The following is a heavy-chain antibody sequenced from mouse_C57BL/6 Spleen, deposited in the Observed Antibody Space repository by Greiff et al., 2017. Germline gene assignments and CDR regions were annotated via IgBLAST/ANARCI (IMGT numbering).Heavy chain of an antibody. J-gene: IGHJ2*01. CDR2: ISSGSSTI. CDR1: GFTFSDYG. Sequence: EVKLMESGGGLVKPGGSLKLSCAASGFTFSDYGMHWVRQAPEKGLEWVAYISSGSSTIYYADTVKGRFTISRDNAKNTLFLQMTSLRSEDTAMYYCARPGEGDYFDYWGQGTTLTVSS. CDR3: ARPGEGDYFDY. V-gene: IGHV5-17*01.